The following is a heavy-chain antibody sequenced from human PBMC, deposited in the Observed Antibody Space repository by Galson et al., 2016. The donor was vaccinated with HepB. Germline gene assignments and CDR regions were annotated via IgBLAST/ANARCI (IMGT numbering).Heavy chain of an antibody. Sequence: VTSGTYSWSWFRQSPGKGLDWIGYIHDSGNTNYNPSIKSRVTISRDTSKNQFFLELTSVTAADTAVYYCARDEGFYNGMDVWGQGTTVTVAS. D-gene: IGHD2-2*02. J-gene: IGHJ6*02. CDR2: IHDSGNT. V-gene: IGHV4-61*01. CDR3: ARDEGFYNGMDV. CDR1: VTSGTYS.